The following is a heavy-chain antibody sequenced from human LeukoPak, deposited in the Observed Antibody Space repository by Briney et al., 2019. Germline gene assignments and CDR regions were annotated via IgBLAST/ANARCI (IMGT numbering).Heavy chain of an antibody. J-gene: IGHJ4*02. V-gene: IGHV3-23*01. Sequence: PGGSLRLSCAASGVTVSDNEMDWVRQAPGRGLEWVSYINSRGSNTYYADSVKGRFTISRDNSKNTLYLQMNSPRAEDTAVCYCANDQEAKQRIRGASFDNWGQGTLVTVSS. D-gene: IGHD2-15*01. CDR2: INSRGSNT. CDR1: GVTVSDNE. CDR3: ANDQEAKQRIRGASFDN.